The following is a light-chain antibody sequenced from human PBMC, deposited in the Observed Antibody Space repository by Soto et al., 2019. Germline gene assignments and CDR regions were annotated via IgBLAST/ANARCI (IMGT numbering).Light chain of an antibody. J-gene: IGKJ4*01. CDR1: QSINNY. Sequence: EIVLTQSPATLSLSPGDRATLSCRASQSINNYLAWYQQKPGQAPRLLIYDASNRASGIPVRFSGYGSGTDFTLTISSLEPEDFAIYYCQHRTNWPPLTFGGGTRVE. V-gene: IGKV3-11*01. CDR3: QHRTNWPPLT. CDR2: DAS.